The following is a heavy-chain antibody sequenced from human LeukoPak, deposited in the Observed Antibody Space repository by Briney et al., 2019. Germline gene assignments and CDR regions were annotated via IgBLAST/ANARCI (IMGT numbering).Heavy chain of an antibody. V-gene: IGHV4-59*01. CDR1: GGSISSYY. CDR3: ARGPTMVRGVRTKWFDP. CDR2: IYYSGNT. D-gene: IGHD3-10*01. J-gene: IGHJ5*02. Sequence: SQTLSLTCTVSGGSISSYYWSWFRQPPGKGLEWIGYIYYSGNTNYNPSLKSRVTISVDTSKNQFSLKLSSVIAADTAVYYCARGPTMVRGVRTKWFDPWGQGTLVTVSS.